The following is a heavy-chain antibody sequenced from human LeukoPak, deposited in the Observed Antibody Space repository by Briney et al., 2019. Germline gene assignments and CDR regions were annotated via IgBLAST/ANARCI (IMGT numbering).Heavy chain of an antibody. Sequence: PSETLSLTCTVSGGSISSGGYYWSWIRQPAGKGLEWIGRIYTSGSTRYNPSLKSRLTMSVDTSKNQFSLKLDSVTAADTAVYFCARGMAVGYDYNWFDSWGPGTLVTVSS. D-gene: IGHD5-12*01. V-gene: IGHV4-61*02. J-gene: IGHJ5*01. CDR2: IYTSGST. CDR3: ARGMAVGYDYNWFDS. CDR1: GGSISSGGYY.